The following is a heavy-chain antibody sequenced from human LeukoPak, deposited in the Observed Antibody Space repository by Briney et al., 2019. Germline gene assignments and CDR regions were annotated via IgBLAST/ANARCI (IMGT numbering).Heavy chain of an antibody. Sequence: SETLSLTCTVSGGSISSGGYYWSWIRQPPGKGLEWIGYIYHSGSTYYNPSLKSRVTISVDRSKNQFSLKLSSVTAADAAVYYCARGDGYCSSTSCSDDAFDIWGQGTMVTVSS. CDR3: ARGDGYCSSTSCSDDAFDI. CDR1: GGSISSGGYY. J-gene: IGHJ3*02. D-gene: IGHD2-2*01. V-gene: IGHV4-30-2*01. CDR2: IYHSGST.